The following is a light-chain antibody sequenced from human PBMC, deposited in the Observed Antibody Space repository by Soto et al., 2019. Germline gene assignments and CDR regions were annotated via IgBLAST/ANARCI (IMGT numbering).Light chain of an antibody. Sequence: ELVFTQSPGTLSLSPGERATLSCRASQSVSSNLAWYQQKPGQAPRLLIYGASTRATGIPARFSGSGSGTEFTLTISSLQSEDFAVYYCQQYNNWPYTLGQGTKVDIK. CDR1: QSVSSN. CDR3: QQYNNWPYT. V-gene: IGKV3-15*01. J-gene: IGKJ2*01. CDR2: GAS.